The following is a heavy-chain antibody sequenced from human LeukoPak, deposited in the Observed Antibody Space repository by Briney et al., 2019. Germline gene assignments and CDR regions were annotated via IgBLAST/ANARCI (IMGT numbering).Heavy chain of an antibody. V-gene: IGHV4-4*07. D-gene: IGHD6-19*01. J-gene: IGHJ4*02. CDR1: XGXXXXXX. CDR3: ARDPGPRAVALFDY. Sequence: PSESLSLTCTVSXGXXXXXXXXXIXXXXXXXXXXIXRIYXSGTTNYTPSLKSRVTMSVDTSKNQLSLRLSSVTAADTAVYYCARDPGPRAVALFDYWGQGTLVTVSS. CDR2: IYXSGTT.